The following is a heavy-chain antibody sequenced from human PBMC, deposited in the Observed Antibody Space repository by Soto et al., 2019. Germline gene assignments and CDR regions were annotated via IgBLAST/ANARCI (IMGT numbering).Heavy chain of an antibody. D-gene: IGHD6-19*01. CDR1: YGSISSYY. CDR3: ARGSDNSGWYLEN. Sequence: SETLSLTCAVSYGSISSYYWNWLRQPPGKGLEWIGYIYYSGSTNYNPSLKSRVTMSVDTSKKWFSLKLSSATAADTAVYYCARGSDNSGWYLENWGRGILVTVSS. J-gene: IGHJ4*02. CDR2: IYYSGST. V-gene: IGHV4-59*01.